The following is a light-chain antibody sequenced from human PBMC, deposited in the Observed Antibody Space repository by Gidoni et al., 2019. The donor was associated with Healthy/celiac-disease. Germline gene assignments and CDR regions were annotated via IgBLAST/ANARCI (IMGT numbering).Light chain of an antibody. V-gene: IGKV1-5*01. CDR3: QQYNSYPS. CDR1: QSISSW. J-gene: IGKJ2*01. Sequence: DIQMTQSPSTLSASVGDRVTITCRASQSISSWLAWYQQKPGKAPKLLIYDASSLESGVPSRFIGSGSGTEFTLTISSLQPDDFATYYCQQYNSYPSFXXXTKLEIK. CDR2: DAS.